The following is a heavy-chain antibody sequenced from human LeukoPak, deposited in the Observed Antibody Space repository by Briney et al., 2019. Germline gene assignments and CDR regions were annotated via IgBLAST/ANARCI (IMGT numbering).Heavy chain of an antibody. CDR2: IIPILGIA. D-gene: IGHD3-10*01. CDR1: GGTFSSYA. Sequence: ASVKVSCKASGGTFSSYAISWVRQAPGQGLEWMGRIIPILGIANYAQKFQGRVTITADKSTSTAYMELSSLRSEDTAVYYCARDSVDDNTMGIWFDPWGQGTLVTVSS. CDR3: ARDSVDDNTMGIWFDP. J-gene: IGHJ5*02. V-gene: IGHV1-69*04.